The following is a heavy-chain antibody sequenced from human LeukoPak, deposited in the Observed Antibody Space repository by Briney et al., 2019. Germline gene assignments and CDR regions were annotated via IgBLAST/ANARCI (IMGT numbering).Heavy chain of an antibody. Sequence: PGGSLRLSCAASGFTFSNAWMSWVRQAPGKGLEWIGSIYYSGSTYYNPSLKSRVTISVDTSKNQFSLKLSSVTAADTAVYYCARSYASSWYWNWFDPWGQGTLVTVSS. CDR1: GFTFSNAW. J-gene: IGHJ5*02. CDR2: IYYSGST. CDR3: ARSYASSWYWNWFDP. V-gene: IGHV4-38-2*01. D-gene: IGHD6-13*01.